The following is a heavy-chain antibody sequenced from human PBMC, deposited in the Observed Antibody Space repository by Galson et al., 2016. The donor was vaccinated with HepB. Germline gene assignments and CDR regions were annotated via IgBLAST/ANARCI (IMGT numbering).Heavy chain of an antibody. J-gene: IGHJ4*02. CDR2: VASDGSFQ. CDR3: ARESLPRGAGCLDY. Sequence: SLRLSCAASGFTFSDYAMHWVRQAPGKGLEWVAVVASDGSFQYYGDSVKGRFTISRDKSKNTLSLQMNSLRTEDTALYYCARESLPRGAGCLDYWGQGALVTVSS. V-gene: IGHV3-30*04. CDR1: GFTFSDYA.